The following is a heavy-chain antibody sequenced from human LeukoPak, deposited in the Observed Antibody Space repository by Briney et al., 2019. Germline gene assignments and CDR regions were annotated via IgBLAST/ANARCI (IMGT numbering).Heavy chain of an antibody. D-gene: IGHD3-10*01. V-gene: IGHV3-66*01. CDR3: ARGGVSWFGDPYYFDY. CDR2: IYRGGST. J-gene: IGHJ4*02. CDR1: GFTVSSNY. Sequence: GGSLRLSCAASGFTVSSNYMSWVRQAPGKGLEWVSVIYRGGSTYYADSVKGRFTISRDNSKNTLYLQMNSLRAEDTAVYYCARGGVSWFGDPYYFDYWGQGTLVTVSS.